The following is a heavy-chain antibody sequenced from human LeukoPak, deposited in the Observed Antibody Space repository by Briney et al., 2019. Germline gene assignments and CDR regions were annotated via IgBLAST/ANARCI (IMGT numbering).Heavy chain of an antibody. D-gene: IGHD4-11*01. CDR2: ISGSGGDI. J-gene: IGHJ6*02. CDR1: GFTFSSYE. CDR3: AKDLHYHGMDV. V-gene: IGHV3-23*01. Sequence: PGGSLRLSCAASGFTFSSYEINWVRQAPGKGLEWVSVISGSGGDINYADSVKGRFTISRDNSMNTLYLQMNSLRAEDTAVYYCAKDLHYHGMDVWGHGTTVTVSS.